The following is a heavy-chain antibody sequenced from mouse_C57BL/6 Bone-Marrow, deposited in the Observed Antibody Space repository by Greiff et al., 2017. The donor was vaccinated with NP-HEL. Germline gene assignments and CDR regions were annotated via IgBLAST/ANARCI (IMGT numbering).Heavy chain of an antibody. V-gene: IGHV1-82*01. J-gene: IGHJ3*01. CDR1: GYAFSSSW. CDR3: ARVYYGYDAAY. Sequence: QVQLQQSGPELVKPGASVKISCKASGYAFSSSWMNWVKQRPGKGLEWIGRIYPGDGDTNYNGKFKGKATLPPDKSSSPAYMQLSSLTSEDSAVYFCARVYYGYDAAYWGQGTLVTVSA. D-gene: IGHD2-2*01. CDR2: IYPGDGDT.